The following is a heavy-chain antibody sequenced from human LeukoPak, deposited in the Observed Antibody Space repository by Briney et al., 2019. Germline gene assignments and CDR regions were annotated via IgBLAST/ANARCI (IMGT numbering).Heavy chain of an antibody. Sequence: SVKVSCKASGGTFSSYAISWVRQAPGQGLEWMGGIIPIFGTANYAQKFQGRVTITADESTSTAYMELSSLRSEDTAVYYCAKSYGDYQGWYFDFWGRGTLVTVSS. CDR2: IIPIFGTA. J-gene: IGHJ2*01. CDR1: GGTFSSYA. D-gene: IGHD4-17*01. CDR3: AKSYGDYQGWYFDF. V-gene: IGHV1-69*13.